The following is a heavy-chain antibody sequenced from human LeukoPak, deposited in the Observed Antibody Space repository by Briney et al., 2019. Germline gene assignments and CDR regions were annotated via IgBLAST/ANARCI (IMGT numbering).Heavy chain of an antibody. CDR1: GGSISNVYYY. Sequence: SETLSPTCSVAGGSISNVYYYWGWLRQHPEKGLEWIGYIYYSGSAYYNPSLKGRVTVSIDTTKNQFSLRLSSVTAADTAVYYCARADFRGGYFASFDYWGQGTLVTVSS. D-gene: IGHD3-3*01. V-gene: IGHV4-31*03. CDR2: IYYSGSA. J-gene: IGHJ4*02. CDR3: ARADFRGGYFASFDY.